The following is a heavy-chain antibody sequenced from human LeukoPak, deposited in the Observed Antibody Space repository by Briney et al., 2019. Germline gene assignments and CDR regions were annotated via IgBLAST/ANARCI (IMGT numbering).Heavy chain of an antibody. CDR2: INTDGSRT. CDR3: AVRAPYYYDSGSYYNAAPGVKAIDY. CDR1: GFTFDDYA. D-gene: IGHD3-10*01. V-gene: IGHV3-74*01. J-gene: IGHJ4*02. Sequence: GGSLRLSCAASGFTFDDYAMHWVRQGSGKGLVWVARINTDGSRTNYADSVKGRFTISRDNADNTLYLQMNSLNSEDTAVYFCAVRAPYYYDSGSYYNAAPGVKAIDYWGQGTLVTVSS.